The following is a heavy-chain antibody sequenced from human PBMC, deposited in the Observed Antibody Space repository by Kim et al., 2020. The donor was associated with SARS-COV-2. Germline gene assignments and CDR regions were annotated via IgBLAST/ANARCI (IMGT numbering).Heavy chain of an antibody. Sequence: GGSLRLSCAASGFTFSSYAMSWVRQAPGKGLEWVSAISGSGGSTYYADSVKGRFTISRDNSKNTLYLQMNSLRAEDTAGYYCAKDRGGSYVSTFDYWGQGTLVTVSS. CDR3: AKDRGGSYVSTFDY. CDR2: ISGSGGST. V-gene: IGHV3-23*01. J-gene: IGHJ4*02. D-gene: IGHD1-26*01. CDR1: GFTFSSYA.